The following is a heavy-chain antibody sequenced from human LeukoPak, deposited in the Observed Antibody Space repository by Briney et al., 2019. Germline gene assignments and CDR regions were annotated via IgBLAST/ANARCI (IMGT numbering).Heavy chain of an antibody. CDR1: GYPFTTYG. CDR3: ARRGSVDTPMSNWEWWY. V-gene: IGHV1-18*01. Sequence: GASVKVSCKASGYPFTTYGISWLRQAPGPGLEWMGWISTYNGDTNYAQKLQGRVTLTTDTSTSTVYMELRSLTSDDTAVYYCARRGSVDTPMSNWEWWYWGQGTLVTVSS. CDR2: ISTYNGDT. J-gene: IGHJ4*02. D-gene: IGHD5-18*01.